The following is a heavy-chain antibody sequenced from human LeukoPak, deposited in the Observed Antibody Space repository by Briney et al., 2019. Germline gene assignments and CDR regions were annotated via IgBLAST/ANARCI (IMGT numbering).Heavy chain of an antibody. Sequence: SETLSLTCTVSGYSITSGYYWGWIRQPPGKGLEWIGYTYYSGSTNYNPSLKSRVTISVDTSKNQFSLKLSSVTAADTAVYYCARETPGGPPDYWGQGTLVTVSS. V-gene: IGHV4-61*01. D-gene: IGHD3-10*01. J-gene: IGHJ4*02. CDR2: TYYSGST. CDR1: GYSITSGYY. CDR3: ARETPGGPPDY.